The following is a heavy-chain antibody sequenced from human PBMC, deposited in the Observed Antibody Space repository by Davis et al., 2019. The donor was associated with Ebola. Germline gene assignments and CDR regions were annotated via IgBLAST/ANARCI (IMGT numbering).Heavy chain of an antibody. D-gene: IGHD1-26*01. V-gene: IGHV3-74*01. CDR1: GFSFSSHW. CDR2: INGDGTRT. CDR3: VRDTIEGPTTFDS. J-gene: IGHJ4*02. Sequence: PGGSLRLSCAASGFSFSSHWMHWVRHVPGKGLVWVSRINGDGTRTTYADSVKGRFTISRDNVKNILYLHMTTLRAEDTAIYYCVRDTIEGPTTFDSWGQGTLVTVSS.